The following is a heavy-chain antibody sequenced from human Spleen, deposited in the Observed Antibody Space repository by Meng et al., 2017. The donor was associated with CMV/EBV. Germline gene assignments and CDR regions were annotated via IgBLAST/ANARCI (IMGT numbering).Heavy chain of an antibody. CDR1: GFTFSSYA. J-gene: IGHJ6*02. V-gene: IGHV3-23*01. D-gene: IGHD4-17*01. CDR3: ANRRDYGDYYYYGMDV. CDR2: ISGSGGST. Sequence: GGSLRLSCAASGFTFSSYAMSWVRQAPGKGLEWVSAISGSGGSTYYADSVKGRFTISRDNPKKTLYLQMNSLRGEDTAVYYCANRRDYGDYYYYGMDVWGQGTTVTVSS.